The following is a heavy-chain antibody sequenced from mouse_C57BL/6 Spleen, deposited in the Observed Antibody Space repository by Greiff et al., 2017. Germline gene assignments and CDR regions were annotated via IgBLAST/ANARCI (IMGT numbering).Heavy chain of an antibody. D-gene: IGHD1-1*01. V-gene: IGHV1-53*01. CDR3: ARYPITTVVPYYFDY. CDR2: INPSNGGT. CDR1: GYTFTSYW. Sequence: QVQLKQSGTELVKPGASVKLSCKASGYTFTSYWMHWVKQRPGQGLEWIGNINPSNGGTNYNEKFKSKATLTVDKSSSTAYMQLSSLTSEDSAVYYCARYPITTVVPYYFDYWGQGTTLTVSS. J-gene: IGHJ2*01.